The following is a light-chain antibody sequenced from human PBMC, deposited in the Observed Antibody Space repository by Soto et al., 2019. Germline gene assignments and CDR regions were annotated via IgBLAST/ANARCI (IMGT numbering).Light chain of an antibody. CDR1: SSDVGGYNY. V-gene: IGLV2-14*01. J-gene: IGLJ1*01. CDR3: SSYTSSSTYV. CDR2: DVS. Sequence: QSVLPQPASVPGSPGQSITISCTGTSSDVGGYNYVSWYQQHPGKAPKLMIYDVSNRPSGVSNRFSGSKSGNTASLTISGLQAEDEADYYCSSYTSSSTYVFGTGTKVTVL.